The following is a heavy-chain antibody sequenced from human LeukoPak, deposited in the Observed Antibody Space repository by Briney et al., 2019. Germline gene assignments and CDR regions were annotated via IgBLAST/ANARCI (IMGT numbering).Heavy chain of an antibody. CDR2: ISWNSGSI. CDR1: GFTFDDYA. V-gene: IGHV3-9*03. D-gene: IGHD3-10*01. CDR3: AKGGSGRHNYYYYYYMDV. J-gene: IGHJ6*03. Sequence: PGRSLRLSCAASGFTFDDYAMHWVRQAPGKGLEWVSGISWNSGSIGYADSVKGRFTISRDNAKNSLYLQMNSLRAEDMALYYCAKGGSGRHNYYYYYYMDVWGKGTTVTVSS.